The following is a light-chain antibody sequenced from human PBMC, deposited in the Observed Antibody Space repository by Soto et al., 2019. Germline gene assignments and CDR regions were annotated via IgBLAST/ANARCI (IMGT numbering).Light chain of an antibody. CDR2: GAS. CDR3: QQYGGSPIT. V-gene: IGKV3-20*01. J-gene: IGKJ5*01. Sequence: EIVLTQSPDTLSLYPGGRATLSCRASQSVTTRLAWYQQKPGQPPRLLISGASVRASGVPVRNSGSGSGTDFTLTISRLEPEDFALYYCQQYGGSPITFGLGTRLEI. CDR1: QSVTTR.